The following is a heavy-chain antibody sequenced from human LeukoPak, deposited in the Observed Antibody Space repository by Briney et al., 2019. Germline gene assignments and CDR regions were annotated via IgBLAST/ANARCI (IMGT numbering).Heavy chain of an antibody. V-gene: IGHV1-2*02. CDR1: GYTFTGYY. CDR3: AREKQWAGAHFDY. J-gene: IGHJ4*02. Sequence: ASVKVSCKASGYTFTGYYMHWGRQAPGQGLGWMGWINPNSGGTNYAQKFQGRVTMTRDTSISTAYMELSRLRSDDTAVYYCAREKQWAGAHFDYWGQGTLVTVSS. CDR2: INPNSGGT. D-gene: IGHD1-26*01.